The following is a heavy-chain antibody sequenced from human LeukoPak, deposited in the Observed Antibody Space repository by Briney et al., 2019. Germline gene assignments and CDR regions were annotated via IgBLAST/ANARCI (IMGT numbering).Heavy chain of an antibody. Sequence: GGSLRLSCTVSGVTVSSNSTGSVRQAPGEGLEWVSFIYTTGNTHNSDSVKGRFTISRDNAKDSLYLQMNSLKAEDTAVYYCARENEIAAAGANFDYWGQGTLVTVSS. CDR2: IYTTGNT. CDR1: GVTVSSNS. V-gene: IGHV3-53*01. CDR3: ARENEIAAAGANFDY. J-gene: IGHJ4*02. D-gene: IGHD6-13*01.